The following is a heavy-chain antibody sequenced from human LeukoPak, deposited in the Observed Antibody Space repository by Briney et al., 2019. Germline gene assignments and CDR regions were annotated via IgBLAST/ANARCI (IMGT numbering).Heavy chain of an antibody. J-gene: IGHJ4*02. CDR2: ISGSGGST. D-gene: IGHD3-10*01. CDR1: GFTFSSYA. V-gene: IGHV3-23*01. CDR3: ARGGVVRGVIRGFDY. Sequence: GGSLRLSCAASGFTFSSYAMSWVRQAPGKGLEWVSAISGSGGSTYYADSVKGRFTISRDNSKNTLYLQMNSLRAEDTAVYYCARGGVVRGVIRGFDYWGQGTLVTVSS.